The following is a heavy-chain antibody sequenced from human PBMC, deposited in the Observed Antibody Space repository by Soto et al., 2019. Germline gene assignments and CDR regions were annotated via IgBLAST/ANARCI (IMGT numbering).Heavy chain of an antibody. D-gene: IGHD5-18*01. CDR2: ISYDGSNK. CDR1: GFTFSSYA. CDR3: ARGDRYSYGSYYFDY. J-gene: IGHJ4*02. Sequence: GGSLRLSCAASGFTFSSYAMHWVRQAPGQGLEWVAVISYDGSNKYYADSVKGRFTISRDNSKNTLYLQMNSLRAEDTAVYYCARGDRYSYGSYYFDYWGQGTLVTVSS. V-gene: IGHV3-30-3*01.